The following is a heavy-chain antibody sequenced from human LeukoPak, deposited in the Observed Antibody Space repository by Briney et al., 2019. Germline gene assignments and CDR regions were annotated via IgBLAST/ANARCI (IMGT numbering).Heavy chain of an antibody. CDR1: GFTFSDHY. CDR2: ISSGSTYT. D-gene: IGHD4-23*01. V-gene: IGHV3-11*05. Sequence: GGSLRLSCEVAGFTFSDHYMSWIRQAPGKRLEWVSYISSGSTYTNYADSVEGRFTISRDNAKNSLYLQMNSLRAEDTAVYDCARGDYGGDYFDYWGQGTLVTVSS. J-gene: IGHJ4*02. CDR3: ARGDYGGDYFDY.